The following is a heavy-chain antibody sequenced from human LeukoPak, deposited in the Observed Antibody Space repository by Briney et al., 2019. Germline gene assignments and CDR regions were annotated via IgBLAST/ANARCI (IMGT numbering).Heavy chain of an antibody. V-gene: IGHV1-69*13. Sequence: SVKVSCKASGGTFNSYAINWVRQAPGQGLEWMGGSIPMFGTTNFAPEFQGRATITADEFTSTAYMELTSLKSEDTAVYYCARGTTVTTAVLVPNDAFDIWGQGTMVTVSS. CDR1: GGTFNSYA. CDR3: ARGTTVTTAVLVPNDAFDI. J-gene: IGHJ3*02. CDR2: SIPMFGTT. D-gene: IGHD4-17*01.